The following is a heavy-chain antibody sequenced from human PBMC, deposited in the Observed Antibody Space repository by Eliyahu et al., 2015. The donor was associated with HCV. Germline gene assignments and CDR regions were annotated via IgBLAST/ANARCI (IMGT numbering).Heavy chain of an antibody. CDR3: ATGELSSLYYFDY. CDR1: GFXFSSYA. V-gene: IGHV3-23*01. J-gene: IGHJ4*02. CDR2: ISGSGGST. D-gene: IGHD3-16*02. Sequence: EVQLLESXXGLVQPGGSLRLSCAASGFXFSSYAMXWVRQAPGKGLEXVXAISGSGGSTYYADSVKGRFTISRDNSKNTLYLQMNSLRAEDTAVYYCATGELSSLYYFDYWGQGTLVTVSS.